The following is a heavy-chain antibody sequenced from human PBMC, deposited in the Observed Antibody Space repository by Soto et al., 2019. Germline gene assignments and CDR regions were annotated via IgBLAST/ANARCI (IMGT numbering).Heavy chain of an antibody. CDR1: GGSISSYY. CDR2: IYYSGST. V-gene: IGHV4-59*01. D-gene: IGHD2-21*01. CDR3: ARDVIGLNWFDP. J-gene: IGHJ5*02. Sequence: SETLSLTCTVSGGSISSYYWSWIRQPPGKGLEWIGYIYYSGSTNYNPSLKSRVTISVDTSKNQFSLKLSSVTAADTAVYYCARDVIGLNWFDPWGQGTLVTVSS.